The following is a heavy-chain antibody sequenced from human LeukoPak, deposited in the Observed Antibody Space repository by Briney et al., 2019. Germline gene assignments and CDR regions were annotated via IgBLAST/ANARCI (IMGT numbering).Heavy chain of an antibody. CDR1: GGSISSYY. CDR2: IYYSGST. D-gene: IGHD4-17*01. Sequence: SETLSLTCTVSGGSISSYYWSWIRQPPGKGLEWIGYIYYSGSTNYNPSLKSRVTISVDTSKNQFSLKLSSVTAADTAVYYCARATVVTPWSPQFDYWGQGTLVTVSS. V-gene: IGHV4-59*08. J-gene: IGHJ4*02. CDR3: ARATVVTPWSPQFDY.